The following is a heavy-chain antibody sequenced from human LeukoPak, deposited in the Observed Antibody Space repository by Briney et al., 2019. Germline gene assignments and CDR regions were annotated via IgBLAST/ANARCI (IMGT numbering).Heavy chain of an antibody. J-gene: IGHJ4*02. CDR2: IYRSGNT. CDR1: GGSISNYH. Sequence: SETLSLTCTVSGGSISNYHWGWIRQPPGKGLEWIGSIYRSGNTYYNPSPKSRVTISVDTSKNQFSLKLSSVTAADTAVYYCARHRPQGAYVGGLDDWGQGTLVTVSS. CDR3: ARHRPQGAYVGGLDD. D-gene: IGHD3-16*01. V-gene: IGHV4-39*01.